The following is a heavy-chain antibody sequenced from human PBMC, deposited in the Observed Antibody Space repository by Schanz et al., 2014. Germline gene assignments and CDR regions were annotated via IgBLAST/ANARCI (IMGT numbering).Heavy chain of an antibody. Sequence: VQLVESGGGLVQPGGSLRLSCAASGFTFSTYWMSWVRQAPGKGLEWIGEINHSGSTNYNPSLKSRVTISVDTSKNQFSLKLSSVPAADTAVYYCARGPDSTSADVTRGRRRYYFDYWGQGTLVTVSS. CDR2: INHSGST. CDR3: ARGPDSTSADVTRGRRRYYFDY. CDR1: GFTFSTYW. D-gene: IGHD6-13*01. V-gene: IGHV4-34*01. J-gene: IGHJ4*02.